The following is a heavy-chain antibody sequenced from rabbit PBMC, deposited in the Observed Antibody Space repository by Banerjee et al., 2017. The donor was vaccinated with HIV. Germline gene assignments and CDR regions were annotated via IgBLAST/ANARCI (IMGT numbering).Heavy chain of an antibody. CDR1: GFSFNNNYY. J-gene: IGHJ4*01. CDR3: ARGSSDYHYFNL. CDR2: IYAGVSGST. Sequence: QEQLVESGGGLVQPEGSLTLTCTASGFSFNNNYYMCWVRQAPGKGLEWIACIYAGVSGSTYYASWAKGRFTISKTSSTTVTLQMTSLTAADTATYFCARGSSDYHYFNLWGPGTLVTVS. D-gene: IGHD1-1*01. V-gene: IGHV1S45*01.